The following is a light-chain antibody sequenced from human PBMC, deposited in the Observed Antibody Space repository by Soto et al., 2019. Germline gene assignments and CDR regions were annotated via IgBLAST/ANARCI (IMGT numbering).Light chain of an antibody. CDR1: SSDVGAYDY. CDR3: SSYTSSSTRV. V-gene: IGLV2-14*03. J-gene: IGLJ1*01. Sequence: QSVLTQPASVSGSPGQLITISCTGTSSDVGAYDYVSWNQQHPNKAPKLMIYEVSNRPSGVSIRFSGSKSVNTATLTISGLQAEDEADYYCSSYTSSSTRVFGTGTKVTVL. CDR2: EVS.